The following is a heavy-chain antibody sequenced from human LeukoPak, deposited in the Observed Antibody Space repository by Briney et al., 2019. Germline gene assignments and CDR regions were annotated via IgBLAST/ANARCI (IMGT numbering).Heavy chain of an antibody. CDR2: IYHSGTT. D-gene: IGHD3-9*01. CDR3: ARVSRGYDIFY. J-gene: IGHJ4*02. Sequence: PSETLSLTCIVSNYSITSGYYWGWIRQPPGKGLEWIGSIYHSGTTYYNPSLKSRVTISVDTSKNQFSLNLNSVTAADTAVYYCARVSRGYDIFYWGQGTLVTVSS. V-gene: IGHV4-38-2*02. CDR1: NYSITSGYY.